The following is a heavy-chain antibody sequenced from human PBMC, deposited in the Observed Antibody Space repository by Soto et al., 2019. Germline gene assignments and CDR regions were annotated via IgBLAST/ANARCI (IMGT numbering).Heavy chain of an antibody. V-gene: IGHV4-61*01. CDR3: ARLPIAAAGTVYYSDY. Sequence: SETLSLTCTVSGGSISSGSYYWSWIRQPPGKGLEWIGYIYYSGSTNYNPSLKSRVTISVDTSKNQFSLKLSSVTAADTAVYYCARLPIAAAGTVYYSDYWGQGTLVTVSS. CDR1: GGSISSGSYY. CDR2: IYYSGST. D-gene: IGHD6-13*01. J-gene: IGHJ4*02.